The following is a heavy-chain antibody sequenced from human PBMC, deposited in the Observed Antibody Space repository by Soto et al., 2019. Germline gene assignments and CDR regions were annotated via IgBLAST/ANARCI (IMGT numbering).Heavy chain of an antibody. CDR1: GYTFTNYY. CDR3: VRDRFGYGDSGD. Sequence: QVLLVQSGAEVKKPGASVKVSCKASGYTFTNYYMHWVRQAPGQGLEWMGVINPSDGSTYYAQKFRGIVTMTGDTSTSTLYMDLSSLRSEDTAVYYCVRDRFGYGDSGDWGQGTLVTVSS. D-gene: IGHD4-17*01. J-gene: IGHJ4*02. CDR2: INPSDGST. V-gene: IGHV1-46*01.